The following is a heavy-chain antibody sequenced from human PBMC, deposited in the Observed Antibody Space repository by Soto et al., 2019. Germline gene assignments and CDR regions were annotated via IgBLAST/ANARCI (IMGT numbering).Heavy chain of an antibody. J-gene: IGHJ6*02. CDR1: GFTFSSYA. CDR2: ISYDGSNK. V-gene: IGHV3-30-3*01. CDR3: ARDIGQWLATGGGMDV. Sequence: PGGSLRLSCAASGFTFSSYAMHWVRQAPGKGLEWVAVISYDGSNKYYADSVKGRFTISRDNSKNTLYLQMNSLRAEDTAVYYCARDIGQWLATGGGMDVWGQGTTVTVSS. D-gene: IGHD6-19*01.